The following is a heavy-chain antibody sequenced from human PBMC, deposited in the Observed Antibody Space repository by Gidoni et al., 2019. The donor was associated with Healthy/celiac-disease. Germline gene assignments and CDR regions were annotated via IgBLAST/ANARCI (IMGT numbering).Heavy chain of an antibody. Sequence: QVQLVQSGAEVKKPGASVKVSCKASGYTFTSYDINWVRQATGQGLEWMGWMNPNSGNTGYAQKFQGRVTMTRNTSISTAYMEMSSLRSEDTAVYYCASSSGWYVVYYGMDVWGQGTTVTVSS. CDR2: MNPNSGNT. D-gene: IGHD6-19*01. V-gene: IGHV1-8*01. J-gene: IGHJ6*02. CDR1: GYTFTSYD. CDR3: ASSSGWYVVYYGMDV.